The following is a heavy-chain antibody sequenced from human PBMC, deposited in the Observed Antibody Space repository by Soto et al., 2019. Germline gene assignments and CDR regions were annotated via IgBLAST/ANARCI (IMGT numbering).Heavy chain of an antibody. V-gene: IGHV3-30*04. D-gene: IGHD1-26*01. J-gene: IGHJ6*02. CDR3: ARDLRTEYSGSYYYYYGMDV. CDR2: ISYDGSNK. Sequence: GGSLRLSCAASGFTFSSYAMHWVRQAPGKGLEWVAVISYDGSNKYYADSVKGRFTISRDNSKNTLYLQMNSLRAEDTAVYYCARDLRTEYSGSYYYYYGMDVWGQGTMVTVSS. CDR1: GFTFSSYA.